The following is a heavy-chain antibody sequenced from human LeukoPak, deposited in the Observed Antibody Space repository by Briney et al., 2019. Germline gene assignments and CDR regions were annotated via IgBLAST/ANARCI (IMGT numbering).Heavy chain of an antibody. CDR1: GFTFDDYD. V-gene: IGHV3-20*04. CDR2: INWNGAST. D-gene: IGHD3-3*01. Sequence: GGSLRLSCAASGFTFDDYDMSWVRQVPGKGLEWVSAINWNGASTGYADSVKGRFTISRDNAKNSLYLQMNSLRAEDTAVYYCARHSQITIFGPPGAFDIWGQGTMVTVSS. J-gene: IGHJ3*02. CDR3: ARHSQITIFGPPGAFDI.